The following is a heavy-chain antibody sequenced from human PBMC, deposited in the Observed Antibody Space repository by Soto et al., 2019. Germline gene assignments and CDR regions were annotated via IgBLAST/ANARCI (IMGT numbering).Heavy chain of an antibody. CDR3: ARRVIIAAAVLAFNGMDV. CDR1: GGTFSSYA. V-gene: IGHV1-69*06. J-gene: IGHJ6*02. CDR2: IIPIFGTA. Sequence: QVQLVQSGAEVKKPGSSVKVSCKASGGTFSSYAISWVRQAPGQGLEWMGGIIPIFGTANYAQKFQGRVTITEDKSTSTAYMELSSLRSEDTAVYYCARRVIIAAAVLAFNGMDVWGQGTTVTVSS. D-gene: IGHD6-13*01.